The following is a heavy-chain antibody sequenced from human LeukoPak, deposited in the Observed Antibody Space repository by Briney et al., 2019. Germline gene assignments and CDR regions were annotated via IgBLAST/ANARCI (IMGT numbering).Heavy chain of an antibody. CDR2: TRYDGTMK. CDR1: GFTFRSFG. Sequence: PGGSLRLSCAASGFTFRSFGMHWVRQAPGKGLEWVAWTRYDGTMKSYADSVKGRFTISRDNSRNIVYLQLRSLRPEDTGVYYCAKDNTPYSWDYWGQGTLATVSS. J-gene: IGHJ4*02. CDR3: AKDNTPYSWDY. D-gene: IGHD2-15*01. V-gene: IGHV3-30*02.